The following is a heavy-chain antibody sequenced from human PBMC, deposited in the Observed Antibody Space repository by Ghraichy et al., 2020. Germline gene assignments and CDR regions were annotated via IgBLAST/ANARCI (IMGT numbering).Heavy chain of an antibody. J-gene: IGHJ6*02. CDR2: ISYDGSNK. CDR3: AKDHLTGTPYYYGMDV. D-gene: IGHD1-20*01. Sequence: GASLRLSCAASGFTFSSYGMHWVRQAPGKGLEWVAVISYDGSNKYYADSVKGRFTISRDNSKNTLYLQMNSLRAEDTAVYYCAKDHLTGTPYYYGMDVWGQGTTVTVSS. V-gene: IGHV3-30*18. CDR1: GFTFSSYG.